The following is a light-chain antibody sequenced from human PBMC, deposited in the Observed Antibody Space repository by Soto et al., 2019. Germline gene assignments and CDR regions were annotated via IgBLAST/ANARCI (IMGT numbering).Light chain of an antibody. CDR1: SSDVGGYNY. J-gene: IGLJ3*02. CDR2: DVS. Sequence: QSALTQPASVSGSPGQSITISCTGTSSDVGGYNYVSWYQQHPGKAPKLMIYDVSNRPSGVSNRFSGSKSGNTASLTISGPLPECEALDHGCSDPGSNPQLCGGGHQLTVL. CDR3: CSDPGSNPQL. V-gene: IGLV2-14*01.